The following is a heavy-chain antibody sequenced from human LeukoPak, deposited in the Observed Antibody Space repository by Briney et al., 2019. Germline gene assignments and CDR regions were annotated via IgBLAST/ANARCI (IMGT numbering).Heavy chain of an antibody. CDR3: ARLKYYYDSSGYRAEYFQH. D-gene: IGHD3-22*01. CDR2: IYYSGST. CDR1: GDSISSSSSY. V-gene: IGHV4-39*07. J-gene: IGHJ1*01. Sequence: SETLSLTCTVSGDSISSSSSYWGWIRQPPGKGLGWIGSIYYSGSTYYNTSLKSRVTISVDTSKNQLSLKLSSVTAADTAVYYCARLKYYYDSSGYRAEYFQHWGQGTLVTVSS.